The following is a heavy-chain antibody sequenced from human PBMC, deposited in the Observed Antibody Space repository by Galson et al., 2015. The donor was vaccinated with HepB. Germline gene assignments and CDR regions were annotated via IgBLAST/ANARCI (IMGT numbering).Heavy chain of an antibody. CDR3: AKGHDIWSGASFDY. J-gene: IGHJ4*02. CDR2: ISSSGSTI. Sequence: SLRLSCAASGFTFSSYAMHWVRQAPGKGLEYVSAISSSGSTIYYADSVKGRFTISRDTSKNTLYLQMDSLRPEDTALYYCAKGHDIWSGASFDYWGQGTLVTVSS. CDR1: GFTFSSYA. V-gene: IGHV3-64*04. D-gene: IGHD3-3*01.